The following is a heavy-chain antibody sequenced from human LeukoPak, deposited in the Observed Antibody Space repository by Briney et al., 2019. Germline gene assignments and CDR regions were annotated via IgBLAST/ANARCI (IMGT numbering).Heavy chain of an antibody. CDR1: GYTFTAYY. D-gene: IGHD5-12*01. Sequence: GASVKVSCKASGYTFTAYYIHWVRQAPGQGLEWMGRINPNSGGTIYAQKFQGRVTMTRDTSISTAYVELSRLRSDDTAVYYCAKEDDSGYDYPFDYWGQGTLVTVSS. CDR3: AKEDDSGYDYPFDY. J-gene: IGHJ4*02. V-gene: IGHV1-2*06. CDR2: INPNSGGT.